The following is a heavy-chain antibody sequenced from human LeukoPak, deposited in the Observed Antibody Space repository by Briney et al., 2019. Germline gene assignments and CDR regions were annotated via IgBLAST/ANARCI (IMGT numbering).Heavy chain of an antibody. D-gene: IGHD3-22*01. CDR2: ISSSSSTI. CDR1: GFTFSSYS. CDR3: ARDLDYYDSSELGY. J-gene: IGHJ4*02. V-gene: IGHV3-48*01. Sequence: PGGSLRLSCAASGFTFSSYSMNWVRQAPGKGLEWVSYISSSSSTIYYADSVKGRFTISRDNAKNSLYLQMNSLRAEDTAVYYCARDLDYYDSSELGYWGQGTLVTVSS.